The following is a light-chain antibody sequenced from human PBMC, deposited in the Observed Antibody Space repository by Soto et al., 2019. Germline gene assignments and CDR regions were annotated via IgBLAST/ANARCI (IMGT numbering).Light chain of an antibody. CDR2: AAC. Sequence: AIRMTQSPSSFSASTGDRVTITCRASQGISTYLAWYQQKPGKAPKLLIYAACTLQSGVPSKFSGSGSGTDFTLTISGLQSEDFATYYCQQYYSYPYTFGQGTKLEIK. V-gene: IGKV1-8*01. J-gene: IGKJ2*01. CDR1: QGISTY. CDR3: QQYYSYPYT.